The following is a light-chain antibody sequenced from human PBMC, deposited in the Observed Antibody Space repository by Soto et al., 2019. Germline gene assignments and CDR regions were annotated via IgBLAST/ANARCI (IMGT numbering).Light chain of an antibody. CDR3: QQSYGTPLT. J-gene: IGKJ4*01. CDR2: AAS. Sequence: DMEMTQSPSSLSASVGDRVTITCRASQSISNYLNWYQHKPGKVPKLLIFAASSLQSGVPTRFSGSGSGTDFTLTINRLQPEDFANYDCQQSYGTPLTFGGGTKIEIK. CDR1: QSISNY. V-gene: IGKV1-39*01.